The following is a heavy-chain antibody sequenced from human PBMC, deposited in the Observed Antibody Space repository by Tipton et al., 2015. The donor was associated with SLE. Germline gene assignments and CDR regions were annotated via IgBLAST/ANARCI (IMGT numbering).Heavy chain of an antibody. J-gene: IGHJ1*01. Sequence: SLRLSCAASGFIFDLYEMNWVRQAPGKGLEWISFIGTRSYYIYYADSVKGRFTVSRDNANKSLYLQMTRLRVDDTAVYFCARIRSTGSFEGFDRWRQGTLVTVSS. CDR3: ARIRSTGSFEGFDR. D-gene: IGHD1-26*01. CDR2: IGTRSYYI. V-gene: IGHV3-21*05. CDR1: GFIFDLYE.